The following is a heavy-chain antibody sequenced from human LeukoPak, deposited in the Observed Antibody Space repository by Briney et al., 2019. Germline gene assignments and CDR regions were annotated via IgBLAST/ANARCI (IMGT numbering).Heavy chain of an antibody. V-gene: IGHV3-48*04. CDR3: ARVIGSYGDSAY. CDR2: ITSSSSST. CDR1: GFTFSSFS. Sequence: GGSLRLSCAASGFTFSSFSMNWFRQAPGKGLEWISYITSSSSSTYYADSVKGRFTISRDNAKNSLYLQMNSLRAEDTAVYYCARVIGSYGDSAYWGQGTLVTGSS. D-gene: IGHD4-17*01. J-gene: IGHJ4*02.